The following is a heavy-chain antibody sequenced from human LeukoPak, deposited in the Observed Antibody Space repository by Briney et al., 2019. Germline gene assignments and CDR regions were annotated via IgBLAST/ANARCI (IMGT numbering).Heavy chain of an antibody. J-gene: IGHJ1*01. CDR1: GYTFTSYA. D-gene: IGHD3-22*01. CDR2: INAGNGNT. V-gene: IGHV1-3*01. Sequence: ASVKVSCKASGYTFTSYAMHWVRQAPGQRLEWMGWINAGNGNTKYSQKFQGRVTITRDTSASTAYMELSSLRSEDTAVYYCASWGPGYYDSSGSFQHWGQGTLVTVSS. CDR3: ASWGPGYYDSSGSFQH.